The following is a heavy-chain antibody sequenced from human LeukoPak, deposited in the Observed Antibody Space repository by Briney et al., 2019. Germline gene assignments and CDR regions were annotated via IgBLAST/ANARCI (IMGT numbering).Heavy chain of an antibody. V-gene: IGHV3-15*01. J-gene: IGHJ4*02. CDR2: IRSKTNGGTT. Sequence: PGGSLRLSCAASGFTFSNAWMSWVRQAPGKGLEWVGRIRSKTNGGTTDYAAPVKGRFAISRDDLKNTLYLQMNNLITEDTAVYYCTTAPASVDYWGQGTLVTVSS. CDR1: GFTFSNAW. CDR3: TTAPASVDY.